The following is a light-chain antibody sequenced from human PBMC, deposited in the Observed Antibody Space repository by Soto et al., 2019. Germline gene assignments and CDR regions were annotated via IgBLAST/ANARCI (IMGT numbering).Light chain of an antibody. CDR1: VSVLYSYNNQNY. CDR2: WAS. CDR3: QQYYSTPLT. J-gene: IGKJ1*01. Sequence: DTLLLQSPATLTVSLGQRATIKCSSEVSVLYSYNNQNYIAWYQQKPGQPPKLLFYWASARGSGVPDRFSGSGSGTDFTLTIRTLQSEDVAVYYCQQYYSTPLTFGQGTKVDI. V-gene: IGKV4-1*01.